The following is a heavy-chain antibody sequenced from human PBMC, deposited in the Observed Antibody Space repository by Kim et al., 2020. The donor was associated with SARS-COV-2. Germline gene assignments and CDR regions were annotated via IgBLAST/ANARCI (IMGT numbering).Heavy chain of an antibody. CDR1: GFIFSNHA. Sequence: GGSLRLSCAASGFIFSNHAMHWVRQAPGKGLEWVAVIWYDGSNKYYADSVKGRFTISRENPKNTLYLQMNSLRAEDTAVYYCARDETIAVTGTRYFYYGMDVWGQGTTVTVSS. J-gene: IGHJ6*02. CDR3: ARDETIAVTGTRYFYYGMDV. CDR2: IWYDGSNK. D-gene: IGHD6-19*01. V-gene: IGHV3-33*01.